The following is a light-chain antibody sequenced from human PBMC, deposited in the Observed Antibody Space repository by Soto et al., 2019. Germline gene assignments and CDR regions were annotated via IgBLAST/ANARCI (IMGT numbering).Light chain of an antibody. J-gene: IGKJ1*01. CDR1: QGISTY. Sequence: DIPMTQSPSSLSASVGDRVTLTCRASQGISTYLAWYQQRPGKVPTLLIYAASTLHSGVPSRFSGSGSGTDFTLTISSLQPEDVATYYCQKYHSAPWTFGQGTKVEIK. CDR3: QKYHSAPWT. V-gene: IGKV1-27*01. CDR2: AAS.